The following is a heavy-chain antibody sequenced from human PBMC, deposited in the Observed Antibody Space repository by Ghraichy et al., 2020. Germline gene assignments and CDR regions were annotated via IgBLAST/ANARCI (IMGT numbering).Heavy chain of an antibody. J-gene: IGHJ4*02. Sequence: GSLRLSCTVSRGSLRTYYWSWIRRPPGKGLEWIGQIYHSGRTDQNPSLRSRVSMSVDTSKNQFSLSLRSGTAADTAMYYCARAGGDYYDSSTYDPQYFDFWDQGALVTVAS. CDR3: ARAGGDYYDSSTYDPQYFDF. CDR2: IYHSGRT. V-gene: IGHV4-59*08. CDR1: RGSLRTYY. D-gene: IGHD3-22*01.